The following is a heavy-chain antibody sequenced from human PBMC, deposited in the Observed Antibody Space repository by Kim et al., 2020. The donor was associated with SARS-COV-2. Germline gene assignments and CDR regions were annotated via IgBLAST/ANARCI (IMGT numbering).Heavy chain of an antibody. Sequence: GGSLRLSCAASGFTFSSYGMHWVRQAPGKGLEWVAVIWYDGSNKYYADSVKGRFTISRDNSNNTLYLQMNSLRAEDTAVYYCAKDLLTTVTTAGYGMDVWGQGTTVTVSS. V-gene: IGHV3-33*06. CDR3: AKDLLTTVTTAGYGMDV. D-gene: IGHD4-17*01. J-gene: IGHJ6*02. CDR1: GFTFSSYG. CDR2: IWYDGSNK.